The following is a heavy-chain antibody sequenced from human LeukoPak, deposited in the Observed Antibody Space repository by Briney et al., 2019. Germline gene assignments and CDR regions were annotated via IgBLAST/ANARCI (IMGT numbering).Heavy chain of an antibody. J-gene: IGHJ4*02. CDR1: GGSISSNY. Sequence: SETLSLTCTVSGGSISSNYWSWIRQPPGKGLEWIGYIYYSGSTNYNPSLKSRVTISVDTSKNQFSLKLSSVTAVDTAVYYCATDRGPGYADYWGQGTLVTVSS. CDR2: IYYSGST. V-gene: IGHV4-59*01. CDR3: ATDRGPGYADY. D-gene: IGHD2-8*01.